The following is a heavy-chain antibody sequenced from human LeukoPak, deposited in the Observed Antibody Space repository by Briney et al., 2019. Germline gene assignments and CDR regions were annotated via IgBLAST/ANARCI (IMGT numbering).Heavy chain of an antibody. CDR1: GFSLSTSGMC. CDR3: ARMAWEAYDSSGCYIN. CDR2: IDWDDDK. J-gene: IGHJ4*02. D-gene: IGHD3-22*01. Sequence: RESGPALVKPTQTLTLTCTFSGFSLSTSGMCVSWIRQPPGKALEWLARIDWDDDKYYSTSLKTRLTISKDTSKTQVVLTMTNMDPVDTATYYCARMAWEAYDSSGCYINWGQGTLVTVSS. V-gene: IGHV2-70*11.